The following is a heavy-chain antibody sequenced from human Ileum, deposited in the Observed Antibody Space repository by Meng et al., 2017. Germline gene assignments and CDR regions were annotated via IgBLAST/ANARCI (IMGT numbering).Heavy chain of an antibody. Sequence: QVPLKAWGSGLLKPSEALSLPCAVDGGSFSGYYWSWIRQPPGKGLEWIGEINHSGSTNYNPSLKSRVTISVDTSKNQFSLKLSSVTAADTAVYYCARGGHDSSGYYSFDYWGQGTLVTVSS. J-gene: IGHJ4*02. V-gene: IGHV4-34*01. CDR3: ARGGHDSSGYYSFDY. D-gene: IGHD3-22*01. CDR2: INHSGST. CDR1: GGSFSGYY.